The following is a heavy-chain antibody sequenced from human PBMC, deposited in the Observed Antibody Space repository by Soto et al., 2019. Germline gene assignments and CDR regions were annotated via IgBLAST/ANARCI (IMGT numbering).Heavy chain of an antibody. Sequence: QVQLVQSGAEVKKPGSSVKVSCKASGDTFSSYAISWVRQAPGQVLEWMGGIIPIFGTVNYAQKFQGRVTITADASTSTAYVELSSLRSEDSAVYCCAAPYGSGSYYNGFDYWGQGTLVTVSS. V-gene: IGHV1-69*12. CDR2: IIPIFGTV. D-gene: IGHD3-10*01. CDR3: AAPYGSGSYYNGFDY. J-gene: IGHJ4*02. CDR1: GDTFSSYA.